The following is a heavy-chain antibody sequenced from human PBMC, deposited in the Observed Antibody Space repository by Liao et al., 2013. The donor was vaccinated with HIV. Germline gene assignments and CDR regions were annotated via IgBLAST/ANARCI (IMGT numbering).Heavy chain of an antibody. CDR1: GGSMSRGGYS. D-gene: IGHD5-24*01. CDR3: ARHGPEYSYYYMDV. CDR2: SFHSGST. V-gene: IGHV4-30-2*01. J-gene: IGHJ6*03. Sequence: QVQLQESGPGLVKPSQTLSLTCTVSGGSMSRGGYSWTWIRQPPGKGLEWIGYSFHSGSTYYNPSFQSRVTISVDRSKNQFSLRLTSVTAADTAVYYCARHGPEYSYYYMDVWGRGTSVTVSS.